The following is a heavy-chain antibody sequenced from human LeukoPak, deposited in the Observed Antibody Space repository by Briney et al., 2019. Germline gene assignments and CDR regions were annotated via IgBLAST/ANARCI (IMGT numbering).Heavy chain of an antibody. CDR3: ARVRVRGVIIGWFDP. Sequence: SVKVSCKASGGTFSSYAISWVRQAPGQGLEWMGGTIPIFGTANYAQKFQGRVTITADESTSTAYMELSSLRSEDTAVYYCARVRVRGVIIGWFDPWGQGTLVTVSS. V-gene: IGHV1-69*13. D-gene: IGHD3-10*01. CDR2: TIPIFGTA. J-gene: IGHJ5*02. CDR1: GGTFSSYA.